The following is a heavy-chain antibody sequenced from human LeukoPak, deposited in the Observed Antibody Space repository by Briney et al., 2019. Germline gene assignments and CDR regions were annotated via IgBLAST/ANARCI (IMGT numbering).Heavy chain of an antibody. D-gene: IGHD5-18*01. V-gene: IGHV4-61*01. J-gene: IGHJ4*02. CDR3: AGYSYGYGYDY. CDR2: IYYSGST. Sequence: SETLSLTCTVSGGSVSSGSYYWSWLRQPPGKGLEWIGYIYYSGSTNYNLSLKSRVTISVDTSKNQFSLKLSSVTAADTAVYYCAGYSYGYGYDYWGQGTLVTVSS. CDR1: GGSVSSGSYY.